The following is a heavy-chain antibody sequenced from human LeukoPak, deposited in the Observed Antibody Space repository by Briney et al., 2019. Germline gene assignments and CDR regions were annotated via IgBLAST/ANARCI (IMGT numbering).Heavy chain of an antibody. D-gene: IGHD3-16*01. CDR1: GFTFSSYW. CDR3: VRMNMFGGDNF. J-gene: IGHJ4*02. Sequence: GGSLRLSCAASGFTFSSYWMHWVRQAPGEGLVWVSYINSEGSITTYADSVKGRFTISRDNAKNTLYLQMNSLRAEDTAVYYCVRMNMFGGDNFWGQGTLVTVSS. CDR2: INSEGSIT. V-gene: IGHV3-74*01.